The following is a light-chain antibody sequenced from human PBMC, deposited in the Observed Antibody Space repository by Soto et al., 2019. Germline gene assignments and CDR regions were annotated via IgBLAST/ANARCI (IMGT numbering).Light chain of an antibody. Sequence: DIQMTQSPSSLSASVGDRVTITCRASQSISSYLNWYQQKPGKAPKLLIYAASSLQSGVPSRLSGSGSGTDFTLTISSLQPEDFATYSCQQSYSTSNTLGQGTKLEIK. CDR2: AAS. CDR3: QQSYSTSNT. J-gene: IGKJ2*01. CDR1: QSISSY. V-gene: IGKV1-39*01.